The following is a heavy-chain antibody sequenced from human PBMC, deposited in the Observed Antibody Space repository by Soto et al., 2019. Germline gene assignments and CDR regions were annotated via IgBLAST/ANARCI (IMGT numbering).Heavy chain of an antibody. CDR2: IYSSGRI. CDR1: GDSISTASRY. J-gene: IGHJ6*02. Sequence: QVQLQESGPGLAKPSQTQLLTCSVSGDSISTASRYWNWIRHLPGKGLEWIGNIYSSGRIYYTPSLQSRATISEDTSTNQFSLTLSSVTAADTGVYYCARSISSGSFLFGYHGMDVWGQGTTVTVSS. CDR3: ARSISSGSFLFGYHGMDV. V-gene: IGHV4-31*03. D-gene: IGHD3-10*01.